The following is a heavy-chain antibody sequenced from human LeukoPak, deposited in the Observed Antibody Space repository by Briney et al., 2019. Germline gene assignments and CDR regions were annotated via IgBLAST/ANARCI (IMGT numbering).Heavy chain of an antibody. CDR1: GLTFSSYG. J-gene: IGHJ4*02. Sequence: GGSLRLSCAASGLTFSSYGMSWVRQAPGKGLEWVSAISGSGGSTYYADSVRGRFTISRDNSKNTLNLQMNSLRAEDTAVYSCAKAYAYYDILTGPPRGTYYFDYWGQGTLVTVSS. CDR2: ISGSGGST. D-gene: IGHD3-9*01. CDR3: AKAYAYYDILTGPPRGTYYFDY. V-gene: IGHV3-23*01.